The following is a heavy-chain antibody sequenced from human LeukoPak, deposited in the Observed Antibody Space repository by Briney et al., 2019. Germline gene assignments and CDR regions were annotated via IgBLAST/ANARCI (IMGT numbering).Heavy chain of an antibody. Sequence: GGSLRLSCAASGFTFSSYWMSWVRQAPGKGLEWVANIKEDGSGKYYVDSVKGRLTISRDNAKNSLYPQMDSLRGEDTAVYYCARDVASSTYHFDSSGLLDYWGQGTLVTVSS. CDR3: ARDVASSTYHFDSSGLLDY. J-gene: IGHJ4*02. D-gene: IGHD3-22*01. V-gene: IGHV3-7*01. CDR1: GFTFSSYW. CDR2: IKEDGSGK.